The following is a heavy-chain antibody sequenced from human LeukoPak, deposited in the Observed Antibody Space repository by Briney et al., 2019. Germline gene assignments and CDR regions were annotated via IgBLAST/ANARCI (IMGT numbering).Heavy chain of an antibody. CDR2: ISAYNGNT. D-gene: IGHD6-6*01. Sequence: GASVKVSCKASGYTFTGYYMHWARQAPGQGLEWMGWISAYNGNTNYAQKLQGRVTMTTDTSTSTAYMELSSLRSEDTAVYYCARAIRADRRGSWFDPWGQGTLVTVSS. V-gene: IGHV1-18*04. J-gene: IGHJ5*02. CDR1: GYTFTGYY. CDR3: ARAIRADRRGSWFDP.